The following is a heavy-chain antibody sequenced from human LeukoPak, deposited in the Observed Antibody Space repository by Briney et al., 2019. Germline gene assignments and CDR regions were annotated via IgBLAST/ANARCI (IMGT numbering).Heavy chain of an antibody. V-gene: IGHV4-59*01. Sequence: SETLSLNCTVSGGSISSYYWSWIRQPPGKGLEWIGYIYYSGSTNYNPSLKSRVTISVDTSKNQFSLKLSSVTAADTAVYYCARLLSITQPDYYYGMDVWGQGTTVTVSS. CDR1: GGSISSYY. CDR2: IYYSGST. J-gene: IGHJ6*02. D-gene: IGHD3-10*01. CDR3: ARLLSITQPDYYYGMDV.